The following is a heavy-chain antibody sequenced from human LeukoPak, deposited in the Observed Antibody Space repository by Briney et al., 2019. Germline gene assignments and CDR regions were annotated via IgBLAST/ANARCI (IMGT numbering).Heavy chain of an antibody. CDR3: ARDPHPLGGGWAFDI. V-gene: IGHV4-61*02. CDR2: IYSSGST. D-gene: IGHD2-15*01. CDR1: GGSISSGSYY. Sequence: PSETLSLTCTVSGGSISSGSYYWSWIRQPAGKGLEWIGRIYSSGSTNYNPSLKSRVTISVDTSKNQFSLKLSSVTAADTAVYYCARDPHPLGGGWAFDIWGQGTMVTVSS. J-gene: IGHJ3*02.